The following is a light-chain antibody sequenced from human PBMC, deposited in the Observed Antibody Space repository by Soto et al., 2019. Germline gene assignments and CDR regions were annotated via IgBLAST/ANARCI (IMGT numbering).Light chain of an antibody. J-gene: IGKJ5*01. CDR2: DAS. CDR1: QGISSA. Sequence: AIQLTQSPSSLSASVGDRVTITCRASQGISSALAWYQQKPGKAPKLLIYDASSLESGVPSRFIGSGSGTDFTLTISSRQPEDFATYYCQQFNSYPQITFGQGTRLEIK. CDR3: QQFNSYPQIT. V-gene: IGKV1-13*02.